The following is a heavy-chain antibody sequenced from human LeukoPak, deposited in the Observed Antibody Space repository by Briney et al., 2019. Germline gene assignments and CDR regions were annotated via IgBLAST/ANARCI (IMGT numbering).Heavy chain of an antibody. Sequence: GGSLRLSCVASGFTLSTFWMSWVRQAPGKGLEWVSYISSSGSIIYYADSVKGRFIISRDNAKNSLYLQMNSLRAEDTAVYYCARAGQAVADYYFDYWGQGTLVTVSS. J-gene: IGHJ4*02. CDR1: GFTLSTFW. D-gene: IGHD6-19*01. CDR2: ISSSGSII. CDR3: ARAGQAVADYYFDY. V-gene: IGHV3-48*04.